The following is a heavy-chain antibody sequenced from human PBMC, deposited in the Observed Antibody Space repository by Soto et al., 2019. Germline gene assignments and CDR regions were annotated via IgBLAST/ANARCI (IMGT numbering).Heavy chain of an antibody. CDR2: INPISGGT. J-gene: IGHJ4*02. CDR3: ARGPGQTAFDY. CDR1: GYTFRDYF. V-gene: IGHV1-2*02. Sequence: QVQLVQSGAEVKKPGASVKVSCKASGYTFRDYFIHWVRQAPGQGLEWMGWINPISGGTEFAPKFQGRVRMTRDTSINTAYMDVTWLTSDDTARYYCARGPGQTAFDYWGQGTLVTVSS.